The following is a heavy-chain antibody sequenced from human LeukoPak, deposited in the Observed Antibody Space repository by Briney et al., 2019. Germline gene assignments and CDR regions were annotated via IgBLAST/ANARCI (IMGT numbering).Heavy chain of an antibody. CDR1: GDSVASNSAA. D-gene: IGHD7-27*01. V-gene: IGHV6-1*01. CDR3: AGGTGVFDC. Sequence: SQTLSLTCAISGDSVASNSAAWNWFRQSPSRGLEWLGRTYYRSKRYNDYAVSVKSRITINADTSKNQFSLQLSSVTPEDTAVYYCAGGTGVFDCWGQGTLVIVSS. CDR2: TYYRSKRYN. J-gene: IGHJ4*02.